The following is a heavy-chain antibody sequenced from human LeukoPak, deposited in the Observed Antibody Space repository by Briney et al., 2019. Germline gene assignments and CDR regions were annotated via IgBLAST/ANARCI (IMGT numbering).Heavy chain of an antibody. V-gene: IGHV4-61*01. J-gene: IGHJ5*02. D-gene: IGHD1-20*01. CDR2: IYYSGST. CDR3: ARDRGITGNLGWFDP. Sequence: SETLSLTCTVSGGFVSTDTYYWGWIRQPPGKGLEWIGDIYYSGSTNYNPSLKSRVIILADTSKNQFSLRLSSVTAADPAVYYCARDRGITGNLGWFDPWGQGTLVTVSS. CDR1: GGFVSTDTYY.